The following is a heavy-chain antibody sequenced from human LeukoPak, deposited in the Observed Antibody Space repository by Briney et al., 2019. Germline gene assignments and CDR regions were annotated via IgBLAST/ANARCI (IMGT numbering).Heavy chain of an antibody. J-gene: IGHJ4*02. V-gene: IGHV3-21*01. CDR1: GFTFSSYS. CDR3: ARGRDILTGYSPSTYFDY. D-gene: IGHD3-9*01. Sequence: GRSLRLSCAASGFTFSSYSMNWVRQAPGKGLEWVSSISSSSSYIYYADSVKGRFTISRDNAKNSLYLQMNSLRAEDTAVYYCARGRDILTGYSPSTYFDYWGQGALVTVSS. CDR2: ISSSSSYI.